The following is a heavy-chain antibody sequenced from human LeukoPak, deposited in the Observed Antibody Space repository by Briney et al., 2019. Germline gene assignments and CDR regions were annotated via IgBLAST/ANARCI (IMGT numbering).Heavy chain of an antibody. V-gene: IGHV3-23*01. CDR1: GFTFGTYA. D-gene: IGHD3-10*01. J-gene: IGHJ4*02. CDR3: PIWVAIRYYCSGSPVDY. CDR2: ISGSGGST. Sequence: GGSLRLSCAASGFTFGTYAMSWVRQAPGKGLEWVSAISGSGGSTYYADSVKGRLPISRDNSKNTVYLQMNSLRADDAAVYYCPIWVAIRYYCSGSPVDYWGQGTLVTVSS.